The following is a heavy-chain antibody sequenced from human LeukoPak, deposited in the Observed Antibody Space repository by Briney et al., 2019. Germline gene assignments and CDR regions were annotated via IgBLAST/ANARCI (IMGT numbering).Heavy chain of an antibody. J-gene: IGHJ4*02. CDR1: GFTFSTYW. Sequence: TRGSPRLSCAASGFTFSTYWMSWVCQAPGKGLDWVANINPDGSKSLYGAGLKGRFTISRDNSKNSLYLQMNGLRAEDTAVYYCAKDGRTFPHWGQGTRVTFSS. CDR3: AKDGRTFPH. D-gene: IGHD2/OR15-2a*01. V-gene: IGHV3-7*04. CDR2: INPDGSKS.